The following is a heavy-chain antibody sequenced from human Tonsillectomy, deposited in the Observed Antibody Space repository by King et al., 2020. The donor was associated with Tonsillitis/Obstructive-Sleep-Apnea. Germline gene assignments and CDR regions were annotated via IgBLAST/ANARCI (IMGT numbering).Heavy chain of an antibody. Sequence: EVQLVESGGGLVQPGGSLRLSCAASGFTFSSYSMNWVRQAPGKGLGWGSYISSSRSTINYADSVKGRFAISSDNAKNSLYLQMNSLRDEDTAVYYCARGGKYDPWGQGTLVTVSS. V-gene: IGHV3-48*02. CDR2: ISSSRSTI. CDR3: ARGGKYDP. CDR1: GFTFSSYS. J-gene: IGHJ5*02.